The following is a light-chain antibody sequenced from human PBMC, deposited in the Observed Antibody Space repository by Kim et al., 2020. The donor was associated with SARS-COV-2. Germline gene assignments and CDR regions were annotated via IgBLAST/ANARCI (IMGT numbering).Light chain of an antibody. Sequence: QSALTQPRSVSGSPGQSVTISRTGSNSDVGRYNFVSWHQHHPGKAPKLIIYDVTKRPSGVPDRFSGSKSGNTASLTISGLQAEDEADYYCCSYADNYSLVFCGGTKLTVL. J-gene: IGLJ2*01. CDR2: DVT. CDR3: CSYADNYSLV. CDR1: NSDVGRYNF. V-gene: IGLV2-11*01.